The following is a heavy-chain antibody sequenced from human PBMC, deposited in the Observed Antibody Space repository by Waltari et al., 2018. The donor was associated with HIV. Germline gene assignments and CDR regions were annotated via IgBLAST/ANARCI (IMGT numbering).Heavy chain of an antibody. J-gene: IGHJ4*02. D-gene: IGHD2-15*01. CDR1: GYTFNGYY. CDR3: ARTFLYCSGGTCYFDY. V-gene: IGHV1-2*02. CDR2: INPNSGGT. Sequence: QVQLVQSGAEVKKPGASVRVSCKASGYTFNGYYMHWVRQAPGQGLEWMGWINPNSGGTNYAQKFQGRVTMTRDTSISTAYMELSRLRSDDTAVYYCARTFLYCSGGTCYFDYWGQGTLVTVSS.